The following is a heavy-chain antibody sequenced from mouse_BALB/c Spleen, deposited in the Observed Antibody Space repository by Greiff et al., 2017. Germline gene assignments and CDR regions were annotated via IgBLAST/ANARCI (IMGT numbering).Heavy chain of an antibody. CDR2: IYPGDGDT. CDR1: GYTFTSYW. CDR3: ARSKYGKELGYFDV. Sequence: QVQLKESGAELARPGASVKLSCKASGYTFTSYWMQWVKQRPGQGLEWIGAIYPGDGDTRYTQKFKGKATLTADKSSSTAYMQLSSLASEDSAVYYCARSKYGKELGYFDVWGAGTTVTVSS. D-gene: IGHD2-10*02. J-gene: IGHJ1*01. V-gene: IGHV1-87*01.